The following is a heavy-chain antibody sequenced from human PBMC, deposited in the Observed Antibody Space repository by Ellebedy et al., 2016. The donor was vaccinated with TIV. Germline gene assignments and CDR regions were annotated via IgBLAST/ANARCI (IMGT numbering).Heavy chain of an antibody. CDR1: GYTFSTYQ. V-gene: IGHV1-46*01. D-gene: IGHD2-15*01. J-gene: IGHJ4*02. Sequence: AASVQVSCKASGYTFSTYQVHWVRQPPGQGLEWVGIINPSGGNTNYAQKFQGRVTMTRDTATSTAYTELRSLRSDDTAVYYCVRFRYCRGGSCYSFDYWGQGTLVTVSS. CDR2: INPSGGNT. CDR3: VRFRYCRGGSCYSFDY.